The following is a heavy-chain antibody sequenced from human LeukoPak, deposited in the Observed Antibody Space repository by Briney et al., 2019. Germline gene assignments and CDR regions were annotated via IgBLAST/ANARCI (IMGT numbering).Heavy chain of an antibody. CDR3: ARDLLNEGNHLDY. Sequence: SETLSLTCTVSGGSSSSGDYYWSWIRQPPGKGLEWIGYIYYSGSTYYNPSLKSRVTISVDTSKNQFSLKLSSVTAADTAVYYCARDLLNEGNHLDYWGQGTLVTVSS. CDR1: GGSSSSGDYY. D-gene: IGHD4-23*01. V-gene: IGHV4-30-4*01. J-gene: IGHJ4*02. CDR2: IYYSGST.